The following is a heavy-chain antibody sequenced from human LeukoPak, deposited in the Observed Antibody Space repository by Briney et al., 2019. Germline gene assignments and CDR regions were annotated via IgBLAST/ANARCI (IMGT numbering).Heavy chain of an antibody. CDR2: IYSGGST. Sequence: GGSLGLSCAASGFTVSSNYMSWVRQAPGKGLEWVSVIYSGGSTYYADSVKGRFTISRDNSKNTLFLQVNSLRAEDTAVYYCARGGSRYFHNWGQGTLVTVST. CDR1: GFTVSSNY. CDR3: ARGGSRYFHN. V-gene: IGHV3-66*01. D-gene: IGHD3-10*01. J-gene: IGHJ4*02.